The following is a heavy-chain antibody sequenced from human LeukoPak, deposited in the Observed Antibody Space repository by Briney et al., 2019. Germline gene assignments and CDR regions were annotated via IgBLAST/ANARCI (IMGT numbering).Heavy chain of an antibody. CDR2: MNPNSGNT. D-gene: IGHD3-10*01. V-gene: IGHV1-8*01. Sequence: EASVKVSCKASGYTFTSYDINWVRQATGQGLEWMGWMNPNSGNTGYAQKFQGRVTVTRNTSVSTVYMELSSLRSEDTAVYYCARAYGSGSYNWFDPWGQGTLVTVSS. CDR3: ARAYGSGSYNWFDP. J-gene: IGHJ5*02. CDR1: GYTFTSYD.